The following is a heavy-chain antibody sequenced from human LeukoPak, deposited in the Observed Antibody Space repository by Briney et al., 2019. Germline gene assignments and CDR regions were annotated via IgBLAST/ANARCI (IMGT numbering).Heavy chain of an antibody. V-gene: IGHV3-9*01. D-gene: IGHD1-26*01. J-gene: IGHJ5*02. Sequence: GGSLRLSCAASGFTFDDYAMHWVRQAPGKGLEWVSGISWNSGSIGYADSVKGRFTISRDNAKNLLYLQMSSLRVEDTAVYYCARFGALHGGSYFSPWGQGTLVTVSS. CDR3: ARFGALHGGSYFSP. CDR1: GFTFDDYA. CDR2: ISWNSGSI.